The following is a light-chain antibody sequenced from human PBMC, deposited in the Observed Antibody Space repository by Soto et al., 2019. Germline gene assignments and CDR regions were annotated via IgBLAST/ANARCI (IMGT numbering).Light chain of an antibody. V-gene: IGKV3-15*01. CDR2: GAS. CDR1: QSVDIN. Sequence: EIVLTQSPATLSVSPGERVTLSCTASQSVDINLAWYQQKPGQAPRLVIYGASTMATDMPGTFSGSGSGTEFTLTISSLQSEDFGVYYCQQYKNWPRTFGQGTKVEIK. J-gene: IGKJ1*01. CDR3: QQYKNWPRT.